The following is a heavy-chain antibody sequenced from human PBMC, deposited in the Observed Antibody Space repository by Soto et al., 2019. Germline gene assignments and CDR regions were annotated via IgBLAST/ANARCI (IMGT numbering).Heavy chain of an antibody. Sequence: PSETLSLTCTVSGGSISSGGYYWSWIRQHPGKGLEWIGYIYYSGSTYYNPSLKSRVTISVDTSKNQFSLKLSSVTAADTAVYYCARDKDEFTTGTNYYYYYMDVWGKGTTVTVS. V-gene: IGHV4-31*03. CDR1: GGSISSGGYY. J-gene: IGHJ6*03. CDR3: ARDKDEFTTGTNYYYYYMDV. CDR2: IYYSGST. D-gene: IGHD1-1*01.